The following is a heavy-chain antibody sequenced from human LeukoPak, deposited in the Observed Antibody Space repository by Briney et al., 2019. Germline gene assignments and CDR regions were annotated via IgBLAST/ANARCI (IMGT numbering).Heavy chain of an antibody. CDR2: IKRKSESLTT. Sequence: GGSLRLSCAASGFTFTDAWMSWVRQAPGKGLEWVGRIKRKSESLTTDYGAPVKGRFTISRDDSKNTVYLQMNSLKIEDTAVYYCTTDRLVGAIDYWGQGTLVTVSS. CDR1: GFTFTDAW. CDR3: TTDRLVGAIDY. J-gene: IGHJ4*02. D-gene: IGHD1-26*01. V-gene: IGHV3-15*01.